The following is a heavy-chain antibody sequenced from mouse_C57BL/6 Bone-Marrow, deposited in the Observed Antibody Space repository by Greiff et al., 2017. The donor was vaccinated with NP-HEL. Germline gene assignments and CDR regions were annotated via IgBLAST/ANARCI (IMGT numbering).Heavy chain of an antibody. J-gene: IGHJ4*01. CDR3: ARWGLLRSRMDY. Sequence: QVQLQQPGAELVRPGSSVKLSCKASGYTFTSYWMDWVKQRPGQGLEWIGNIYPSDSETHYNQKFKDKATLTVDKSSSTAYMQLSSLTSEDSAVYYCARWGLLRSRMDYWGQGTSVTVSS. CDR2: IYPSDSET. CDR1: GYTFTSYW. V-gene: IGHV1-61*01. D-gene: IGHD1-1*01.